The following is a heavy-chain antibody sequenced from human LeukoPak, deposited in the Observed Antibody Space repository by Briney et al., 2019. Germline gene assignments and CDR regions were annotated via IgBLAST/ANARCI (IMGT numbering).Heavy chain of an antibody. Sequence: GGSLSLSCAASGFPFSSYWMSWVRQAPGKGVGWVANIKQDGSEKYYVDSVKGRFTISRDNAKNSLYLQINSLRAEDTAVYYCARLAEYYDSSGYSDFDYWGQGTLVTVSS. D-gene: IGHD3-22*01. CDR3: ARLAEYYDSSGYSDFDY. CDR2: IKQDGSEK. J-gene: IGHJ4*02. CDR1: GFPFSSYW. V-gene: IGHV3-7*01.